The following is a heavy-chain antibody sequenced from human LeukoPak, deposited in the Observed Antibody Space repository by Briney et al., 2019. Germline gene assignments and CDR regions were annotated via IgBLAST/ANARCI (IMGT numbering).Heavy chain of an antibody. V-gene: IGHV3-30*18. J-gene: IGHJ6*02. D-gene: IGHD6-13*01. Sequence: GGSLRLSCAASGFTFSSYGMHWVRQAPGKGLEWVAVISYDGSNKYYADSVKGRLTISRDNSKNTLYLQMNSLRAEDTAVYYCAKDSRYSSSFLGYYYYGMDVWGQGTTVTVSS. CDR2: ISYDGSNK. CDR1: GFTFSSYG. CDR3: AKDSRYSSSFLGYYYYGMDV.